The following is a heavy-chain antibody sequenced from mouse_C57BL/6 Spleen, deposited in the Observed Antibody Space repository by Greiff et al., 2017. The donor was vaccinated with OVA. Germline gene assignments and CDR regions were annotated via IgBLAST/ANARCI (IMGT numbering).Heavy chain of an antibody. Sequence: QVQLQQSGPELVKPGASVKISCKASGYAFSSSWMNWVKQRPGKGLEWIGRLYPGDGDTNYNGKFKGKATLTADKSSSTAYMQLSSLTSEDSAVYFCARQLRLFDYWGQGTTLTVSS. J-gene: IGHJ2*01. CDR1: GYAFSSSW. CDR2: LYPGDGDT. CDR3: ARQLRLFDY. V-gene: IGHV1-82*01. D-gene: IGHD3-2*02.